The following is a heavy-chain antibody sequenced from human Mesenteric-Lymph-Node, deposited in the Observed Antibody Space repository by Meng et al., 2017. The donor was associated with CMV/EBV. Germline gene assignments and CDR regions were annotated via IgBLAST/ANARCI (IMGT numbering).Heavy chain of an antibody. Sequence: GESLKISCAASGFTFRSYTMSWVRQAPGKGLEWVAGISGSGSTTKYSASVKGRFTISRDNSKNTLYLQMNSLRAEDTAVYYCAKDQRTIAQFDYWGQGTLVTVSS. CDR3: AKDQRTIAQFDY. CDR1: GFTFRSYT. CDR2: ISGSGSTT. D-gene: IGHD1-14*01. J-gene: IGHJ4*02. V-gene: IGHV3-23*01.